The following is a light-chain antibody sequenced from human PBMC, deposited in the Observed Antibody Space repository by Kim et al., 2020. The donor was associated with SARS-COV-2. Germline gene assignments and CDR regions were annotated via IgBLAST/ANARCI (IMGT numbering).Light chain of an antibody. CDR1: SGSIASNY. Sequence: GETVTISCTRSSGSIASNYVQWYQQRPGSAPTTVIYEDNQRPSGVPDRFSGSIDSSSNSASLTISGLKTEDEADYYCQSYDSNNWVFGGGTQLTVL. J-gene: IGLJ3*02. CDR2: EDN. V-gene: IGLV6-57*03. CDR3: QSYDSNNWV.